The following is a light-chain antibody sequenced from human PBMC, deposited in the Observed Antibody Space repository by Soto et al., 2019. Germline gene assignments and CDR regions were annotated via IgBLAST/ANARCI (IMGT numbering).Light chain of an antibody. CDR2: KAS. CDR1: QSISSW. V-gene: IGKV1-5*03. Sequence: DIQMTQSPSTLSASVGDRVTITCRASQSISSWLAWYQQKPGKAPKLLIYKASSLESGVPSRFSGIGSGTEFTLTISSLQPDDFATYYCQQFHSFSPTFGQGTKVEIK. CDR3: QQFHSFSPT. J-gene: IGKJ1*01.